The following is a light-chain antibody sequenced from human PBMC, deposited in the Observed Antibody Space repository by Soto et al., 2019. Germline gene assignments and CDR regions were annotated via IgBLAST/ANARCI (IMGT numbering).Light chain of an antibody. V-gene: IGLV3-21*02. Sequence: SYELTQPPSVSVAPGQTARITCGGNNIGSKSVNWYQQKPGQAPVLVVYDDSDRPSAIPERFSGSNSGNTATLTISRVEAGDEADYYCQVWDSSSDRVVFGGGTKLTVL. CDR3: QVWDSSSDRVV. J-gene: IGLJ2*01. CDR1: NIGSKS. CDR2: DDS.